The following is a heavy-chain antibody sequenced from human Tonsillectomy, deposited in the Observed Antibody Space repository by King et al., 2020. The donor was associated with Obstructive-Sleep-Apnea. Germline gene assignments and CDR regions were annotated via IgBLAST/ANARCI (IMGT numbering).Heavy chain of an antibody. J-gene: IGHJ4*02. CDR2: IRYDGSNK. CDR1: GFSFSSYG. D-gene: IGHD6-13*01. Sequence: VQLVESGGGVVQPGGSLRLSCAASGFSFSSYGMHWVRQAPGKGLEWGAFIRYDGSNKYYADSVKGRFTISRDTSKKTLYLQMNSLRAEDTAVFYCAKATAAAGTFADYWGQGTLVTVSS. V-gene: IGHV3-30*02. CDR3: AKATAAAGTFADY.